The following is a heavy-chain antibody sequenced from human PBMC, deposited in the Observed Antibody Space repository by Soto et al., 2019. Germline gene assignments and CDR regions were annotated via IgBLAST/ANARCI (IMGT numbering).Heavy chain of an antibody. V-gene: IGHV3-9*01. D-gene: IGHD6-19*01. CDR1: GFTFDDYA. J-gene: IGHJ4*02. CDR3: AKDMGSRAVAGNADY. Sequence: EVQLVESGGGLVQPGRSLRLSCAASGFTFDDYAMHWVRQAPGKGLEWVSGISWNSGSIGYADSVKGRFTISRDNAKNSLYLQMNSLRAEDTALYYCAKDMGSRAVAGNADYWGQGTLVTVSS. CDR2: ISWNSGSI.